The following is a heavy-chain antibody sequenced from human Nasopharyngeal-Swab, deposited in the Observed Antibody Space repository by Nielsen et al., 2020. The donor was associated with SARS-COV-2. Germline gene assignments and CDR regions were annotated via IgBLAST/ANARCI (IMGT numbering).Heavy chain of an antibody. J-gene: IGHJ4*02. CDR1: GFTFDDYA. CDR3: AQARSDFDWPTHPLDY. D-gene: IGHD3-9*01. Sequence: SLKISCAASGFTFDDYAMHWVRQAPGKALEWVSGISWNSGSIGYADSVKGRFTISRDNAKNSLYLQMNSLRAEDTALYYCAQARSDFDWPTHPLDYWGQGTLVTVSS. V-gene: IGHV3-9*01. CDR2: ISWNSGSI.